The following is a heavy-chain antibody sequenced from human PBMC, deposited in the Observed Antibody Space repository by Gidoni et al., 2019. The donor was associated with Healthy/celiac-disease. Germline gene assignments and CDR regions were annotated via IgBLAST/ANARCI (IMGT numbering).Heavy chain of an antibody. V-gene: IGHV3-23*01. CDR3: AKCGYSYGYFAPGVQHSCYFDY. CDR2: ISGSGGST. J-gene: IGHJ4*02. Sequence: EVQLLESGGGLVQPGGSLRLSCAASGFPFRSYALIWVPQAPGKGLEWVSAISGSGGSTYYADSVKGRFTISRDNSKNTLYLQMNSLRAEDTAVYYCAKCGYSYGYFAPGVQHSCYFDYWGQGTLVTVS. CDR1: GFPFRSYA. D-gene: IGHD5-18*01.